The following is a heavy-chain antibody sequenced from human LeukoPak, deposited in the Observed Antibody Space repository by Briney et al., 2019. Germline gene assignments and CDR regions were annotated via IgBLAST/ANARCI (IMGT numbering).Heavy chain of an antibody. Sequence: ASVKVSCKASGYTFTSYHINWVRQATGQGLEWMGWMNPNSGNTGYAQKFQGRVTITRNTSISTAYMELSSLRSEDTAVYYCAREGNYDTSGYNPFDYWGQGTLVTVSS. V-gene: IGHV1-8*03. J-gene: IGHJ4*02. CDR2: MNPNSGNT. D-gene: IGHD3-22*01. CDR3: AREGNYDTSGYNPFDY. CDR1: GYTFTSYH.